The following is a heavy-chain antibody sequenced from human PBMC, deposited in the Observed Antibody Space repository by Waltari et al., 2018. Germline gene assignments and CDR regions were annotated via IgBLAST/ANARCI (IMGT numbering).Heavy chain of an antibody. D-gene: IGHD5-18*01. CDR3: ARDLVDTAMVNMDV. J-gene: IGHJ6*04. Sequence: QVQLVQSGAEVKKPGASVKVSCKASGYTFTGYYMHWVRQAPGQGLEWMGRINPKSGGTNYAQKFQGRVTMTRDTSISTAYMELSRLRSDDTAVYYCARDLVDTAMVNMDVWGKGTTVTVSS. CDR2: INPKSGGT. V-gene: IGHV1-2*06. CDR1: GYTFTGYY.